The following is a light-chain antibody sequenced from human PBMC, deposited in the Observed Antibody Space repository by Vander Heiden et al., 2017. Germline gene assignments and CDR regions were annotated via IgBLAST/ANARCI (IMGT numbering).Light chain of an antibody. Sequence: DIVMTQSPDSLSVSLGERATIKCKSSQSILYHSDNENYLAWYQQKPGQPPKLLIHWASAREPGVPDRFSGSGSGADFTLTISKLQAEDVAVYFCQQYYSVPLTFGGGTKVEIK. CDR2: WAS. V-gene: IGKV4-1*01. J-gene: IGKJ4*01. CDR3: QQYYSVPLT. CDR1: QSILYHSDNENY.